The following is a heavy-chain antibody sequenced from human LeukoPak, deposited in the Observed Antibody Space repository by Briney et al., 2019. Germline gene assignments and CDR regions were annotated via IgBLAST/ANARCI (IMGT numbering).Heavy chain of an antibody. D-gene: IGHD3-10*01. CDR1: GYTSRSYA. CDR2: ISGSGDTT. CDR3: AKDSGRSGSFDY. V-gene: IGHV3-23*01. J-gene: IGHJ4*02. Sequence: GGALRLSCAASGYTSRSYAMSWGRQAPGKGREWVSAISGSGDTTYYADSVKGRITNSRDNSKNTLYLQMSSLRAEDTAVNYCAKDSGRSGSFDYWGQGTLVTVSS.